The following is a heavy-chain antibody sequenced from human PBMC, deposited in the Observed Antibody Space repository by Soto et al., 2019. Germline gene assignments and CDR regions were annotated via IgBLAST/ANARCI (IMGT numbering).Heavy chain of an antibody. J-gene: IGHJ4*02. D-gene: IGHD2-21*01. CDR1: GGNISNGGDS. V-gene: IGHV4-30-2*01. CDR3: PRPRDLWVVIPYFDY. Sequence: SQTHSLSYAVAGGNISNGGDSWSWIRKPPGKGLEWIGYIYHSGSTYYNPSLKSRATISIDTAKDQISLKMSSVTAADTVFFSFPRPRDLWVVIPYFDYWAQGPLVPVSS. CDR2: IYHSGST.